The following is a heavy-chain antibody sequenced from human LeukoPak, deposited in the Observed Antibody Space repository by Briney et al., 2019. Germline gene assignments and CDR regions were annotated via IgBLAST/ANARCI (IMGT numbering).Heavy chain of an antibody. CDR3: ARGLGYCSSTSCYYYFDY. V-gene: IGHV4-30-4*01. D-gene: IGHD2-2*01. Sequence: SETLSLTCTVSGGSISSGDYYWSWIRQPPGKGLEWIGYIYYSGSTYYNPSLKSRVTTSVDTSKNQFSLKLSSVTAADTAVYYCARGLGYCSSTSCYYYFDYWGQGTLVTVSS. J-gene: IGHJ4*02. CDR1: GGSISSGDYY. CDR2: IYYSGST.